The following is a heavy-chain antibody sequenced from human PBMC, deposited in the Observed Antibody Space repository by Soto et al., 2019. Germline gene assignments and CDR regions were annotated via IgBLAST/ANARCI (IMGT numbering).Heavy chain of an antibody. Sequence: GGSLRLSCAASGFTFDDYGMSWVRQAPGKGLEWVSGINWNGGSTGYADSVKGRFTISRDNAKNSLYLQMNSLRAEDTALYHCARVVSPHEGSGSYYFDYWGQGTLVTVSS. CDR2: INWNGGST. CDR3: ARVVSPHEGSGSYYFDY. J-gene: IGHJ4*02. V-gene: IGHV3-20*01. D-gene: IGHD3-10*01. CDR1: GFTFDDYG.